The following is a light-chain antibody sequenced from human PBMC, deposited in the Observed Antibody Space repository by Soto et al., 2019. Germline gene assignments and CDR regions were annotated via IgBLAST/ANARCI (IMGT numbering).Light chain of an antibody. V-gene: IGLV2-23*01. CDR1: SSDVGSYNL. CDR3: CSYAGSSTFVV. J-gene: IGLJ2*01. Sequence: QSALTQPASVSGSPGQSITISCTGTSSDVGSYNLVSWYQQHPGKAPKLMIYEGSKRPSGVSNRCSGSKSGNTASLTRAGLQAEDEADYYCCSYAGSSTFVVFGGGTKLTV. CDR2: EGS.